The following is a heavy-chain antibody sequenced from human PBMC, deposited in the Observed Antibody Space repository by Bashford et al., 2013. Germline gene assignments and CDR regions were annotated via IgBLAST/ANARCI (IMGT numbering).Heavy chain of an antibody. CDR2: IIPIFGTA. CDR1: GGTFSSYA. D-gene: IGHD6-19*01. CDR3: ARESGWYSRRYNWFRP. Sequence: SVKVSCKASGGTFSSYAISWVRQAPGQGLEWMGGIIPIFGTANYAQKFQGRVTITADKSTSTAYMELSSLRSEDTAVYYCARESGWYSRRYNWFRPLGPGNPGHRLL. J-gene: IGHJ5*02. V-gene: IGHV1-69*06.